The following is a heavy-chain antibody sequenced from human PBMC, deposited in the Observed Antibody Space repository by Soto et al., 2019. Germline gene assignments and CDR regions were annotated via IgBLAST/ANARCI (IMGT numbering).Heavy chain of an antibody. J-gene: IGHJ4*02. CDR1: GFTFSSYW. V-gene: IGHV3-7*01. D-gene: IGHD6-13*01. Sequence: GGSLRLSCAASGFTFSSYWMSWVRQAPGKGLEWVANIKQDGSEKYDGDSVKGRFTISRDNAKNSLYLQMNSLRAEDTAVYYCARESEIAAAASFDYWGQGTLVTVSS. CDR3: ARESEIAAAASFDY. CDR2: IKQDGSEK.